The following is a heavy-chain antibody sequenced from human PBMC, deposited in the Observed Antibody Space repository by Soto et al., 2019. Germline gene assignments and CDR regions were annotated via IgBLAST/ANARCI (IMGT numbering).Heavy chain of an antibody. J-gene: IGHJ4*02. CDR3: AREGGGYYSADY. D-gene: IGHD1-26*01. CDR2: VYYSGNT. V-gene: IGHV4-59*01. CDR1: GGSISSYY. Sequence: QVQLQESGPGLVKPSESLSLTCTVSGGSISSYYWSWIRQPPVKGLEWIGYVYYSGNTYYNPSLKSRVSISVDTSKNQLSLKLSSVTAADTAVYYCAREGGGYYSADYWGQGTLVTVSS.